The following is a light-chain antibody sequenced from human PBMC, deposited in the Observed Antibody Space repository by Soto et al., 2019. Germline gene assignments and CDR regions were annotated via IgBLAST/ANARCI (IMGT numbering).Light chain of an antibody. CDR1: QSVSSN. CDR2: GAS. V-gene: IGKV3-15*01. J-gene: IGKJ1*01. CDR3: QQYNNWPPWT. Sequence: EIVMTQSPATLSVSLGERATLSCRASQSVSSNLAWYQQKPGQAPRLLIYGASTRATGIPARFSGSGSGTEFTLTISGLQSEDFAVYYCQQYNNWPPWTFGQGTRWIS.